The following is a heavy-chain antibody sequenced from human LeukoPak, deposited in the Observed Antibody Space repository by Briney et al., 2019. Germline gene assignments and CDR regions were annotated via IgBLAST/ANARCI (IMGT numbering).Heavy chain of an antibody. V-gene: IGHV1-69*01. D-gene: IGHD2-2*01. Sequence: ASVKVSCKASGGTFSSYAISWVRQAPGQGLEWMGGIIPIFGTANYAQKFQGRVTITADESTSTAYMELSSLRSEDTAVYYCARDGPHCSSTSCQADWGQGTLVTVSS. CDR1: GGTFSSYA. CDR2: IIPIFGTA. CDR3: ARDGPHCSSTSCQAD. J-gene: IGHJ4*02.